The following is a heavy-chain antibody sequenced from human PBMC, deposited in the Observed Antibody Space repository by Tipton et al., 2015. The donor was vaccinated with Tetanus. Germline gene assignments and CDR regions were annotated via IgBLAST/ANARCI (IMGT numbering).Heavy chain of an antibody. D-gene: IGHD1-1*01. CDR3: ARRSLTNYGLDV. CDR1: GFTFSNFA. J-gene: IGHJ6*02. Sequence: SLRLSCAASGFTFSNFAMNWLRQTPLRGLEWVSGISGSGDDTHYADSVQGRFTISRDHAKNTVYLQMNSLRAEDTAVYFCARRSLTNYGLDVWGQGTPVTVSS. CDR2: ISGSGDDT. V-gene: IGHV3-23*01.